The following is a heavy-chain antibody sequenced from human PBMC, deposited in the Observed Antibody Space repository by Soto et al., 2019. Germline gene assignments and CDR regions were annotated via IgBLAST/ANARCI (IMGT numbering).Heavy chain of an antibody. J-gene: IGHJ2*01. CDR2: IYYSGST. V-gene: IGHV4-31*03. CDR1: GGSISSGGYY. Sequence: QVQLQESGPGLVKPSQTLSLTCTVSGGSISSGGYYWSWIRQHPGKGLEWIGYIYYSGSTYYNPSLKSRLTIAVDTSKNRFSLKLSSVTAADTAVYYCARDFTVTPNWYSDLWGRGTLVTVSS. D-gene: IGHD4-17*01. CDR3: ARDFTVTPNWYSDL.